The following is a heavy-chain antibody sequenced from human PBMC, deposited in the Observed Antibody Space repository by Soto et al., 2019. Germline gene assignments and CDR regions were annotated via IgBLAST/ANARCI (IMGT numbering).Heavy chain of an antibody. V-gene: IGHV1-3*04. J-gene: IGHJ5*02. D-gene: IGHD4-17*01. CDR3: ERKVDYFAP. CDR1: GYTVTIYA. CDR2: INTGNGNT. Sequence: SGYTVTIYAMPWVRQAPGQGLEWMGWINTGNGNTRYSQKFQGRVTFTRDAYATTAYMELSSLSSEDTAVYYCERKVDYFAPWGEGTLVTV.